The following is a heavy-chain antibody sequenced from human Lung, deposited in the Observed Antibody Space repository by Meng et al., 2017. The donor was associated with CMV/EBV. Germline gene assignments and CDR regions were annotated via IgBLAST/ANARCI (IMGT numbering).Heavy chain of an antibody. CDR2: ISSNGSTI. CDR3: ARDPLWFGVNYYYGMDV. D-gene: IGHD3-10*01. J-gene: IGHJ6*02. V-gene: IGHV3-48*03. CDR1: GFTFSSHE. Sequence: GGSLRLSCAASGFTFSSHEMNWVRQAPGKGLEWVSYISSNGSTIYYADSVKGRFTISRDNAKNSLYLQMNSLRAEDTAVYYCARDPLWFGVNYYYGMDVWGQGXTVTVSS.